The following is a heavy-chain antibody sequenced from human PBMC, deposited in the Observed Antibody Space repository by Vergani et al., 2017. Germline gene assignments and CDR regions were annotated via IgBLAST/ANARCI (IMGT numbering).Heavy chain of an antibody. CDR2: IYYSGST. CDR3: ARAIVVVPAAAVGWFDP. D-gene: IGHD2-2*01. CDR1: GGSISSYY. Sequence: QVQLQESGPGLVKPSETLSLTCTVSGGSISSYYWSWIRQHPGKGLEWIGYIYYSGSTYYNPSLKSRVTISVDTSKNQFSLKLSSVTAADTAVYYCARAIVVVPAAAVGWFDPWGQGTLVTVSS. J-gene: IGHJ5*02. V-gene: IGHV4-59*04.